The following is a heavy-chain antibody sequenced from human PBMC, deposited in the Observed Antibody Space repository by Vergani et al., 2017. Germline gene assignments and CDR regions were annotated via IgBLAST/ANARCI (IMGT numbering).Heavy chain of an antibody. CDR1: GFTFSSYG. CDR2: ISYDGSNN. J-gene: IGHJ6*03. D-gene: IGHD5-18*01. V-gene: IGHV3-30*03. CDR3: ARGSRNSRDYYYYYYMDV. Sequence: QVQLVESGGGVVKPGRSLRLSCAASGFTFSSYGMHWLRQAPGKGREWVAVISYDGSNNYYADSVKGRFTISGDNSKNTLYLQMNSLRAEDTAVYYCARGSRNSRDYYYYYYMDVWGKGTTVTVSS.